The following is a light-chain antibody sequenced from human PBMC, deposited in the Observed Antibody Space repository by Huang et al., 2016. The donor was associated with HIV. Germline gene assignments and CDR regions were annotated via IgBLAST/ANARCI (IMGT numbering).Light chain of an antibody. V-gene: IGKV1-39*01. CDR3: QQSYSFPWT. J-gene: IGKJ1*01. CDR1: QSISSY. Sequence: DIQMTQSPSSLSASVGDRVTITCRASQSISSYLNWYQQKPGKAPKLLIYAASSLQSGVPSRFSGSVSGTDFTLTISSLQPEDFATYYCQQSYSFPWTFGQGTKVEIK. CDR2: AAS.